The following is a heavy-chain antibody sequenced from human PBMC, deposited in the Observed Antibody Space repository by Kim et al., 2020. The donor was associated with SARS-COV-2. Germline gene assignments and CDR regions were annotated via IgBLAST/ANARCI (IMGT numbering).Heavy chain of an antibody. CDR1: GFTFSSYE. CDR3: AREQVYGEDIVVVPAAMFDY. J-gene: IGHJ4*02. CDR2: ISSSGSTI. Sequence: GGSLRLSCAASGFTFSSYEMNWVRQAPGKGLEWVSYISSSGSTIYYADSVKGRFTISRDNAKNSLYLQMNSLRAEDTAVYYCAREQVYGEDIVVVPAAMFDYWGQGTLVTVSS. D-gene: IGHD2-2*01. V-gene: IGHV3-48*03.